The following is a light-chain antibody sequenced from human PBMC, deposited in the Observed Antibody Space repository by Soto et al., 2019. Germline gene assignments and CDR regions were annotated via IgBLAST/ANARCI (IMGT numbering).Light chain of an antibody. CDR2: SND. CDR3: AAWDDSLRGHWA. V-gene: IGLV1-47*02. Sequence: QSVLTQPPSASGTPGQRVTISCSGSSSNIGNTYVNWYQQFPGTAPKLPIFSNDHRPSGVPDRFSGSKSGTSAYLAISGLRSEDEADYYCAAWDDSLRGHWAFGGGTKVTVL. J-gene: IGLJ3*02. CDR1: SSNIGNTY.